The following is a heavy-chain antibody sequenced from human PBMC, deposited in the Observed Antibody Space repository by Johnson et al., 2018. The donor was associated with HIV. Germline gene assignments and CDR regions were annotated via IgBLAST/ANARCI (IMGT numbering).Heavy chain of an antibody. Sequence: VQLVESGGGVVQPGRSLRLSCAASGFTFSSYGMHWVRQAPGKGLEWVAVIWYAGSNKYYADSVKGRFTISRDNSKNTLYLHMTSLRAEDTALYYCARGVVLTRIVVVITEAFDIWGQGTMVTVSS. CDR3: ARGVVLTRIVVVITEAFDI. D-gene: IGHD3-22*01. J-gene: IGHJ3*02. V-gene: IGHV3-33*01. CDR1: GFTFSSYG. CDR2: IWYAGSNK.